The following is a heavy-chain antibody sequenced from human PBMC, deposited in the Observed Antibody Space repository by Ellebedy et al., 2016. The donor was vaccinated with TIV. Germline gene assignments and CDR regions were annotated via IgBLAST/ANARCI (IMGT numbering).Heavy chain of an antibody. D-gene: IGHD4-17*01. CDR2: IYPGDSDT. J-gene: IGHJ4*02. CDR3: ARQSDYGDPYYFDY. CDR1: GYSFTSYW. V-gene: IGHV5-51*01. Sequence: KVSXKGSGYSFTSYWIGWVRQMPGKGLEWMGIIYPGDSDTRYSPSFQGQVTISADKSISTAYLQWSSLKASDTAMYYCARQSDYGDPYYFDYWGQGTLVTVSS.